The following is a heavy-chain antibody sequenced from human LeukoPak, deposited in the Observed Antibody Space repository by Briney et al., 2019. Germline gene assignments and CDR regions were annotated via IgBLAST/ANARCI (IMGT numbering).Heavy chain of an antibody. D-gene: IGHD4-23*01. CDR1: GFTFNTYA. CDR2: ISNSGGST. J-gene: IGHJ4*02. V-gene: IGHV3-23*01. Sequence: GGSLRLSCAASGFTFNTYAMNWARQAPGKGLEWVSGISNSGGSTYYADSVKGRFTISRDNSKNTLYLQMSSLRAEDTAVYYCAKSGGDYGNSAWGDYWGQGTRVTVSS. CDR3: AKSGGDYGNSAWGDY.